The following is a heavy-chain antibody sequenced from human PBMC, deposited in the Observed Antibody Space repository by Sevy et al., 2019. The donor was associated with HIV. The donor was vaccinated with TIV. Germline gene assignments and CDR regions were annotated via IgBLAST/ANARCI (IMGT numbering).Heavy chain of an antibody. J-gene: IGHJ4*02. CDR3: AKGRTGSGWLDYFDY. V-gene: IGHV3-23*01. Sequence: GGSLRLSCAASGFTFSSYAMSWVRQAPGKGLEWVSAISGSGGSTYYADSVKGRFIISRDNSKNTQYLQMNSLRAEDTAVYYCAKGRTGSGWLDYFDYWGQGTLVTVSS. CDR2: ISGSGGST. D-gene: IGHD6-19*01. CDR1: GFTFSSYA.